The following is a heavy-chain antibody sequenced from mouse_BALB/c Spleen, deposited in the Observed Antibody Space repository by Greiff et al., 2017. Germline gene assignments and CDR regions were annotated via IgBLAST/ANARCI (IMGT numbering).Heavy chain of an antibody. CDR2: IRLKSNNYAT. Sequence: EVKVVESGGGLVQPGGSMKLSCVASGFTFSNYWMNWVRQSPEKGLEWVAEIRLKSNNYATHYAESVKGRFTISRDDSKSSVYLQMNNLRAEDTGIYCCTRHHDSGWDYDALDYWGQGTPVTVSA. CDR1: GFTFSNYW. V-gene: IGHV6-6*02. J-gene: IGHJ4*01. D-gene: IGHD3-2*01. CDR3: TRHHDSGWDYDALDY.